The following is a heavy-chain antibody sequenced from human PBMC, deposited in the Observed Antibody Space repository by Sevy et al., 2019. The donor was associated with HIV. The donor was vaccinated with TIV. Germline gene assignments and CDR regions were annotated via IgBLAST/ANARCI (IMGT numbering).Heavy chain of an antibody. D-gene: IGHD1-26*01. Sequence: GGSLGLSCAVSGFIFRSSWMSWVRQAPGKGLEWGANIKEDGSEKNYVESVRGRFTISRDNAKNSLDLQMSSLRAEDTAVYYCARLSGSYYYWGQGTLVTVSS. CDR1: GFIFRSSW. J-gene: IGHJ4*02. CDR2: IKEDGSEK. V-gene: IGHV3-7*01. CDR3: ARLSGSYYY.